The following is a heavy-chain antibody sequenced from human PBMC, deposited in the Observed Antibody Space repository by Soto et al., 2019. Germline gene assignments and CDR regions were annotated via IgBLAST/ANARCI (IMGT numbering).Heavy chain of an antibody. Sequence: GGSLRLSCAASGFTFGDYAMSWFRQAPGKGKERVGFIRSKDYGGTTEYEASVKGRFTISRDDSKSIAYLQMNSLKTEDTAVYYCTRDNLLLWFGELGYWGQGTLVTVSS. CDR1: GFTFGDYA. D-gene: IGHD3-10*01. CDR2: IRSKDYGGTT. J-gene: IGHJ4*02. CDR3: TRDNLLLWFGELGY. V-gene: IGHV3-49*03.